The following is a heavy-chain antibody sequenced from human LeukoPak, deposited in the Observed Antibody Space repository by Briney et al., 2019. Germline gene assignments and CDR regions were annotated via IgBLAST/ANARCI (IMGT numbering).Heavy chain of an antibody. CDR2: IYYSGST. J-gene: IGHJ3*02. CDR1: GGSISSYY. D-gene: IGHD3-22*01. V-gene: IGHV4-59*01. CDR3: ARRYYHDSSGYYFDAFDI. Sequence: SETLSLTFSVSGGSISSYYWSWIRQPPGKGLEWIGYIYYSGSTNYNPSLKSRVTISVDTSKNQFSLKLSSVTAADTAVYYCARRYYHDSSGYYFDAFDIWGQGTMVTVSS.